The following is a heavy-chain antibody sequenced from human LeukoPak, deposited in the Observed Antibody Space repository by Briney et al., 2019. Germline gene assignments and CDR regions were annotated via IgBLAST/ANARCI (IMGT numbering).Heavy chain of an antibody. CDR2: IYPGDSDT. V-gene: IGHV5-51*01. Sequence: GESLKISCRVSGYIFVNHWIGWVRQVPGKGLEWMGIIYPGDSDTRYSPSFQGQVTISVDKSINTAYLQWQSLRASDTAMYYCARPGRGYSFGSDAFDVWGQGTMVTVSS. CDR3: ARPGRGYSFGSDAFDV. CDR1: GYIFVNHW. D-gene: IGHD5-18*01. J-gene: IGHJ3*01.